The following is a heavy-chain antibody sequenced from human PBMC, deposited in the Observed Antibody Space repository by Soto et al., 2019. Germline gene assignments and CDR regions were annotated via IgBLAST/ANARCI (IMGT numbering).Heavy chain of an antibody. Sequence: GGSLRLSCAASGFTFSNALMSWVRQAPGKGLEWVGRIKSKTDGGTTDYAAPVKGRFTISRDDSKNTLYLQMNSLKTEDTAVYYCTAPLEPQTTVTTAKNYYYYMDVWGKGTTVTVSS. CDR3: TAPLEPQTTVTTAKNYYYYMDV. CDR2: IKSKTDGGTT. V-gene: IGHV3-15*01. D-gene: IGHD4-17*01. CDR1: GFTFSNAL. J-gene: IGHJ6*03.